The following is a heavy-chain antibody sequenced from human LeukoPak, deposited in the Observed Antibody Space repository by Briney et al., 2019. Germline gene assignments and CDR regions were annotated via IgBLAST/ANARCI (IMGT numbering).Heavy chain of an antibody. CDR1: GFTFISYW. CDR2: IKQDGSEK. CDR3: ARARIVDY. V-gene: IGHV3-7*01. Sequence: PGGSLRLSCAASGFTFISYWMSWVRQAPGKGLEWVANIKQDGSEKYYVDSVKGRFTISRDNAKNSLYLQMNRLRAEDTAVYYCARARIVDYGGQGTPVTVSS. J-gene: IGHJ4*02. D-gene: IGHD2-21*01.